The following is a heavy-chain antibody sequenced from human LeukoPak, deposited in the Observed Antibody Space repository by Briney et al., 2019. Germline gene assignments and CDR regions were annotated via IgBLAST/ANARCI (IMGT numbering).Heavy chain of an antibody. J-gene: IGHJ6*03. V-gene: IGHV3-21*01. D-gene: IGHD3-10*01. CDR2: ISSSSNYI. CDR3: ARSGIKMVRGVIIKSPYHMDV. CDR1: GFTLSTYT. Sequence: GGSLRLSCAASGFTLSTYTMNWVRQAPGKGLEWVSSISSSSNYIYYVDSVKGRFTISRDDAKNSPSLQMNSLRAEDTAVYYCARSGIKMVRGVIIKSPYHMDVWGKGTTVTVSS.